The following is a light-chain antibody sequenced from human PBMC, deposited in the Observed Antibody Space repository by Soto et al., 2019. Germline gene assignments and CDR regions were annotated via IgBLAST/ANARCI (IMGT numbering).Light chain of an antibody. Sequence: DIQMTQSPSTLSASVGDRVTITCRASQSISTWLAWYQQKPGKAPKVLIYKASSLESGVPSRFSGSGSGTDFILTITSLQAEDFATYYCQQSYSSLGFTFGPGTKVDL. CDR3: QQSYSSLGFT. V-gene: IGKV1-5*03. CDR2: KAS. CDR1: QSISTW. J-gene: IGKJ3*01.